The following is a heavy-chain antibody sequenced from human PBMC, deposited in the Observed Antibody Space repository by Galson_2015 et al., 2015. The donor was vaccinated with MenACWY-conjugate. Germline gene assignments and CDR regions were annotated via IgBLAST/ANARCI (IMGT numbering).Heavy chain of an antibody. V-gene: IGHV1-46*02. Sequence: SVKISCKASGYTFNTYYMHWVRQAPGQGLEWVGIINPYGGSTTYAQKFQGRVTMTRDTSTSTVYMELSSLRSEDTAVYYCARGRGSYYYGMDVWGQGTTVTVSS. D-gene: IGHD1-26*01. CDR3: ARGRGSYYYGMDV. CDR1: GYTFNTYY. CDR2: INPYGGST. J-gene: IGHJ6*02.